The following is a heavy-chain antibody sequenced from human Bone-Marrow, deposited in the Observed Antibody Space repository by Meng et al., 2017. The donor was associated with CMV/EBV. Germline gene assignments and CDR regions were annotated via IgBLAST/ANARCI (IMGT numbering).Heavy chain of an antibody. CDR3: ARGAYCGGDCLVDWFDP. V-gene: IGHV4-31*03. J-gene: IGHJ5*02. CDR1: GGSISSGGYY. CDR2: IYYSGST. Sequence: QVQLQESGPGLVKPSQTLSLTCTVSGGSISSGGYYWSWIRQPPGKGLEWIGYIYYSGSTYYNPSLKSRVTILVDTSKNQFSLKLSSVTAADTAVYYCARGAYCGGDCLVDWFDPWGQGTLVTVSS. D-gene: IGHD2-21*02.